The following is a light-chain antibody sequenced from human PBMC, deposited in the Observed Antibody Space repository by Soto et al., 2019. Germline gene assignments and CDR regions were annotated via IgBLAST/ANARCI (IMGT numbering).Light chain of an antibody. CDR1: SGDVGTYSL. J-gene: IGLJ2*01. CDR2: EVT. V-gene: IGLV2-23*02. Sequence: QSALNQPASVYGCTGQSITISCTGTSGDVGTYSLVSWYQQHPGKAPKLMIYEVTKRPSGVSNRFSGSKSGNTASLTISGPQAEDEAEYYCCSYASSIFVVFGGGTKVTV. CDR3: CSYASSIFVV.